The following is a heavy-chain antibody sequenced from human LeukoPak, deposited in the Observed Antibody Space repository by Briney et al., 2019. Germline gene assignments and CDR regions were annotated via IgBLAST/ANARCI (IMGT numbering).Heavy chain of an antibody. V-gene: IGHV3-30-3*01. CDR2: ISYDGSNK. D-gene: IGHD6-13*01. J-gene: IGHJ5*02. CDR1: GFTFSSYA. Sequence: GGSLRLSCAASGFTFSSYAMHWVRQAPGKGLEWVAVISYDGSNKYYADSVKGRFTISRDNSKNTLYLQMNSLRAEDTAVYYCAREGIADNWFDPWGQGTLSPSPQ. CDR3: AREGIADNWFDP.